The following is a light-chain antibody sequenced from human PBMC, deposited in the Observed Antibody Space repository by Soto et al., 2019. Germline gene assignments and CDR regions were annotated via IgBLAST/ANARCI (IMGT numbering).Light chain of an antibody. V-gene: IGLV2-14*03. CDR2: DVS. CDR3: SSYTSTNTLV. J-gene: IGLJ7*01. CDR1: SSDVGGYNY. Sequence: QAVVTQPASVSGSPGQSITISCTGTSSDVGGYNYVSWYQQHPDKAPQLMIFDVSNRPSGISDRFSGSKSGNTASLTISGLQAEDEADYYCSSYTSTNTLVFGGGTQLTVL.